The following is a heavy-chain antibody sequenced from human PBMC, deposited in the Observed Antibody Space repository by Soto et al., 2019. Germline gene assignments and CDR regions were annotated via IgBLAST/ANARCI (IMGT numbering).Heavy chain of an antibody. CDR2: ISAGGRSI. V-gene: IGHV3-21*03. CDR3: ARSTPGNPFDI. D-gene: IGHD3-10*01. J-gene: IGHJ3*02. Sequence: EVQLVESGGGLVKPGGSLRVSCAASGFSFTSYTMNWVRQAPGKGLEWVASISAGGRSIYYADSLKGRSTVSRDNAKSSPYLQMNSLRADDTAVYYCARSTPGNPFDIWGQGTMVTVSS. CDR1: GFSFTSYT.